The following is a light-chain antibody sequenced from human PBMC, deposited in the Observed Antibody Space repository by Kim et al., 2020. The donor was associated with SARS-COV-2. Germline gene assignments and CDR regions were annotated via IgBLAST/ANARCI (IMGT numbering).Light chain of an antibody. CDR2: RDK. Sequence: QRVTISCSGTGSNIGRNYVYWYQQLPGMAPKLLICRDKQRPSGVPDRFSGSKSGTSASLAISGLRSEDEADYYCASWDGSLDTRIFGGGTQLTVL. CDR3: ASWDGSLDTRI. CDR1: GSNIGRNY. V-gene: IGLV1-47*01. J-gene: IGLJ2*01.